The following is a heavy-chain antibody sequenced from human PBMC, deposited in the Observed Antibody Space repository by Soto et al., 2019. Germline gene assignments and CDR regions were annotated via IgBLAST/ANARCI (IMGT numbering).Heavy chain of an antibody. CDR1: GYTFTSYY. CDR3: ARDDYDFLTGYYYRHPGSVS. CDR2: INPSGGST. V-gene: IGHV1-46*01. D-gene: IGHD3-9*01. Sequence: ASVKVSCKASGYTFTSYYMHWVRQAPGQGLEWMGIINPSGGSTSYAQKFQGRVTMTRDTSTSTVYMELSSLRSEDTAVYYCARDDYDFLTGYYYRHPGSVSWGPGTRVTVSS. J-gene: IGHJ5*01.